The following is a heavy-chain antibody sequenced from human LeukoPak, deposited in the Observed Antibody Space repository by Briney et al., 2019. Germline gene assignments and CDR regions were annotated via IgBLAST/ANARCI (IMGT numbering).Heavy chain of an antibody. J-gene: IGHJ3*02. CDR2: IYPGDSDT. Sequence: GESLKISCKGSGYSLTSNWIGWVRQMPGKGLEWMGTIYPGDSDTRYSPSFQGQVTISADKSISTAYLQWSSLKASDTAMYYCARQARYSGSGIAFDIWGQGTMVTVSS. D-gene: IGHD3-10*01. V-gene: IGHV5-51*01. CDR3: ARQARYSGSGIAFDI. CDR1: GYSLTSNW.